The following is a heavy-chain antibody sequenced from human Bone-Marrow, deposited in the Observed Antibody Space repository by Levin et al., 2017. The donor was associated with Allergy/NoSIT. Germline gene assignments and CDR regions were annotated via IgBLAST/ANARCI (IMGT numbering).Heavy chain of an antibody. V-gene: IGHV3-23*01. CDR2: ISGSGDKT. Sequence: GGSLRLSCTTSGFTFSNYAMSWIRQAPGKGLEWVSTISGSGDKTYYADSVKGRFIISRDNSKNTLYLQVNSLSADDTAVFYCAKEPAVYCTGTSCYAESGGFDYWGQGTLVTISS. CDR1: GFTFSNYA. J-gene: IGHJ4*02. CDR3: AKEPAVYCTGTSCYAESGGFDY. D-gene: IGHD2-2*01.